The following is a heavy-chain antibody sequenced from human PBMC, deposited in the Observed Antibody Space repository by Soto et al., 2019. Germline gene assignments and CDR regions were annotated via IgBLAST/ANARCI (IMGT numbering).Heavy chain of an antibody. Sequence: GGSLRLSCAASGFTFDDYAMHWVRQAPGKGLEWVSGISWNSGSIGYADSVKGRFTISRDNAKNSLYLQMNSLRAEDTALYYCAKGSGGDPYYFDYWGQGTLVTVSS. CDR2: ISWNSGSI. CDR1: GFTFDDYA. CDR3: AKGSGGDPYYFDY. J-gene: IGHJ4*02. D-gene: IGHD2-21*02. V-gene: IGHV3-9*01.